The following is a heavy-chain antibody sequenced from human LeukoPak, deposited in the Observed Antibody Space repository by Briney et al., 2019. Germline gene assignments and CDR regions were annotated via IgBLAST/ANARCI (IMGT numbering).Heavy chain of an antibody. J-gene: IGHJ4*02. V-gene: IGHV5-51*01. D-gene: IGHD2-2*01. CDR1: GYSFTSYW. CDR3: ARTMCSRTSCPLGS. CDR2: IYPSDSDT. Sequence: GASLKISCKGSGYSFTSYWIAWVRPMPGKGLEWMGIIYPSDSDTRYSPSCQGQVTMSADKSISTAYLQWSSLKASDTAMYYCARTMCSRTSCPLGSWGQGTLVTVSS.